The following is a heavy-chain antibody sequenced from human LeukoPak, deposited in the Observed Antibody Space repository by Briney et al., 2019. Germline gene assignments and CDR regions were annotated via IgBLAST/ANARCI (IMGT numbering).Heavy chain of an antibody. CDR1: GFTFSSYG. Sequence: PGTSLRLSCAASGFTFSSYGMHWVRQAPGKGLEWVAVTWYDGSNKYYADSVKGRFTISRDNPKNTLYLQMNSLRVEDTAVYYCARVHWGNYYLNAFDIWGHGTMVTVSS. CDR2: TWYDGSNK. D-gene: IGHD3-10*01. V-gene: IGHV3-33*08. CDR3: ARVHWGNYYLNAFDI. J-gene: IGHJ3*02.